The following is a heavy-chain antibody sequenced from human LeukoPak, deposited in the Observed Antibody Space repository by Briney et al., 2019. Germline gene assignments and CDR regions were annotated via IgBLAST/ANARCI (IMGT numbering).Heavy chain of an antibody. V-gene: IGHV1-2*06. CDR2: INPNSGGT. J-gene: IGHJ6*03. CDR3: ARDGTIFGYWNYYMDV. Sequence: ASVKVSCKASGYTFTGYYMHWVRQAPGQGLEWMGRINPNSGGTNYAQKYQGRVTMTRDTSISTAYMELSGLRSDDTAVYYCARDGTIFGYWNYYMDVWGKGTTVTVSS. CDR1: GYTFTGYY. D-gene: IGHD3-3*01.